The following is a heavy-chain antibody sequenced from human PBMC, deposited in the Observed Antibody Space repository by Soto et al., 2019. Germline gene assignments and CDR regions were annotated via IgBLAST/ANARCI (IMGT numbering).Heavy chain of an antibody. CDR2: VSPPFRTS. CDR3: ARVLYYGSVSYSPYGMDV. V-gene: IGHV1-69*01. CDR1: GVSFNNNG. Sequence: QVQLVQSGAEVKKPGSSVKVSCKTSGVSFNNNGIGWVRQAPGHGLEWMGGVSPPFRTSNYARKFQGRISITADASTGTVNMELRSLTSAETAEYYCARVLYYGSVSYSPYGMDVWGQGTTVTVSS. J-gene: IGHJ6*02. D-gene: IGHD3-10*01.